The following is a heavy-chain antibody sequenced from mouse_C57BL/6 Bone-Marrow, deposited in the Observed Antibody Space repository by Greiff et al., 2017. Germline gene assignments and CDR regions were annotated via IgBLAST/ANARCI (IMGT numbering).Heavy chain of an antibody. J-gene: IGHJ2*01. CDR1: GYTFTDYE. V-gene: IGHV1-15*01. CDR3: TREGFDY. CDR2: IDPETGGT. Sequence: QVQLKESGAELVRPGASVTLSCKASGYTFTDYEMHWVKQTPVHGLEWIGAIDPETGGTAYNQKFKGKAILTADKSSSTAYMELRSLTSEDSAVYYCTREGFDYWGQGTTLTVSS.